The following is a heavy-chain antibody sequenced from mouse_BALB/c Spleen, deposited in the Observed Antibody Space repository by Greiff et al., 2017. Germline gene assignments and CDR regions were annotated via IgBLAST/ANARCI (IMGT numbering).Heavy chain of an antibody. Sequence: SGAELVRPGASVTLSCKASGYTFTDYEMHWVKQTPVHGLEWIGAIDPETGGTAYNQKFKGKATLTADKSSSTAYMELRSLTSEDSAVYYCTTTVVAGRFAYWGQGTLVTVSA. CDR1: GYTFTDYE. J-gene: IGHJ3*01. CDR3: TTTVVAGRFAY. V-gene: IGHV1-15*01. CDR2: IDPETGGT. D-gene: IGHD1-1*01.